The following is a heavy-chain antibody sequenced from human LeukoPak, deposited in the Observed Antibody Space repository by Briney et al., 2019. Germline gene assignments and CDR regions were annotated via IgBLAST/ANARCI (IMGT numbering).Heavy chain of an antibody. Sequence: WGSLRLSCAASGFTFSSYSMNWVRQAPGKGLEWVSSINSSSSYIYYAGSVKGRFTISRDNAKNSLYLQMNSLRAEDTAVYYCARDKAGTTPYYYYSMDVWGKGTTVTVSS. V-gene: IGHV3-21*01. J-gene: IGHJ6*03. CDR2: INSSSSYI. D-gene: IGHD1-14*01. CDR1: GFTFSSYS. CDR3: ARDKAGTTPYYYYSMDV.